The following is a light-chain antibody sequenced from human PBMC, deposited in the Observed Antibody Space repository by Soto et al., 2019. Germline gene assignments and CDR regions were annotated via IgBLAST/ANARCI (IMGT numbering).Light chain of an antibody. CDR3: QQYNNWPPT. V-gene: IGKV1-5*03. Sequence: DVRMTQSSATLSGPVGDRVTITCRASQTISSWLAWYQQKPGKAPKLLIYKASTLKSGVPSRFSGSGSGTEFTLTISSLQSEDFAVYSCQQYNNWPPTFGQGTRLEIK. CDR2: KAS. J-gene: IGKJ5*01. CDR1: QTISSW.